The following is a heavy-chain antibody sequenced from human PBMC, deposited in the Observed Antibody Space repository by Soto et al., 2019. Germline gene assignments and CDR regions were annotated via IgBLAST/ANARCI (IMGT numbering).Heavy chain of an antibody. CDR3: TRDLSTGYSYGYYYYGMDV. D-gene: IGHD5-18*01. CDR2: IRSKAYGGTT. Sequence: GGSLRLSCTASGFTFGDYAMSWVRQAPGKGLEWVGFIRSKAYGGTTEYAASVKGRFTISRDDSKNIAYLQMNSLKTEDTAVYYCTRDLSTGYSYGYYYYGMDVWGQGTTVTVSS. J-gene: IGHJ6*02. CDR1: GFTFGDYA. V-gene: IGHV3-49*04.